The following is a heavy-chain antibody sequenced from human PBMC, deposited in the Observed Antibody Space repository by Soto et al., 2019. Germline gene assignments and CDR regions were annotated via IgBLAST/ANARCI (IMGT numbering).Heavy chain of an antibody. CDR1: GFTFSSYW. Sequence: GGSLRLSCAASGFTFSSYWMSWVRQAPGKGLEWVANIKQDGSEKYYVDSVKGRFTISRDNAKNSLYLQMNSLRAEDTAVYYCARRSLGLHEDIVVVPAAPFDYWGQGTLVTVSS. CDR3: ARRSLGLHEDIVVVPAAPFDY. V-gene: IGHV3-7*01. CDR2: IKQDGSEK. J-gene: IGHJ4*02. D-gene: IGHD2-2*01.